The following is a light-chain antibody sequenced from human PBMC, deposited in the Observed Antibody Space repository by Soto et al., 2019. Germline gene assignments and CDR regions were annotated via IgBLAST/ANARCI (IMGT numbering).Light chain of an antibody. CDR2: EVS. CDR1: SSDVGGYDY. V-gene: IGLV2-8*01. CDR3: SSYAGSNNLV. J-gene: IGLJ2*01. Sequence: QSALTQPPSASGSPGQSVTISCTGTSSDVGGYDYVSWYQQHPGKAPKLMISEVSERPSGVPDRFSGSKSGNTASLTVSGLQAEDEADYYCSSYAGSNNLVFGGGTQLTVL.